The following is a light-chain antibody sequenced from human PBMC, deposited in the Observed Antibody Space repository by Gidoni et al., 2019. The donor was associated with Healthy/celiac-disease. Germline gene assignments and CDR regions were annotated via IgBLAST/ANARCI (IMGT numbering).Light chain of an antibody. CDR2: GAS. V-gene: IGKV3-20*01. J-gene: IGKJ4*01. CDR1: QSVSSSY. CDR3: QQYGSSPLT. Sequence: EIVLTQSPGTLSLSPGERATLACRARQSVSSSYLAWYQQKPGQAPRLLIYGASSRPTGIPDRFSGSGSGTDFTLTISRLEPEDFAVYYCQQYGSSPLTFGGGTKVEIK.